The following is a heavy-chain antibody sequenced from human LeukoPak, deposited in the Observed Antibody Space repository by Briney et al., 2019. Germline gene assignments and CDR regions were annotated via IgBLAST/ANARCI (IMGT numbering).Heavy chain of an antibody. CDR2: IYHSGST. Sequence: SETLSLTCTVSGYSISSGYYWGWIRQPPGKGLEWIGSIYHSGSTYYNPSLKSRVTISVDTSKNQFSLKLSSVTAADTAVYYCAREPMYDILTGYRREKFDYWGQGTLVTVSS. CDR3: AREPMYDILTGYRREKFDY. V-gene: IGHV4-38-2*02. D-gene: IGHD3-9*01. CDR1: GYSISSGYY. J-gene: IGHJ4*02.